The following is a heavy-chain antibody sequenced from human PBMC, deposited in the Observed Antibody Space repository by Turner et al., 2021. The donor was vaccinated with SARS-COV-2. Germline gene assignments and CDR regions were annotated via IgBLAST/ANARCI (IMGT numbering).Heavy chain of an antibody. V-gene: IGHV4-39*01. CDR1: GGSISSSSYY. CDR3: ARLMDTAMDYYGTDV. CDR2: IYYSGGA. J-gene: IGHJ6*02. Sequence: QLQLQESGPGLVKPSETLSLTCTASGGSISSSSYYWGWIRQPPGKGLEWIGNIYYSGGAYYNPSLKSRVTISVDPSKNQFSLKLTSVTAADTAVYYCARLMDTAMDYYGTDVWGQGTTVTVSS. D-gene: IGHD5-18*01.